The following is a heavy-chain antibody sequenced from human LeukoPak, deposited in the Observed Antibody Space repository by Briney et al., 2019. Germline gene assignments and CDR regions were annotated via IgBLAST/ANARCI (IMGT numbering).Heavy chain of an antibody. J-gene: IGHJ4*02. D-gene: IGHD3-22*01. CDR3: ARHGSDYSFDY. CDR2: ISYSGST. CDR1: GGSISSYY. Sequence: SETLSLTCTVSGGSISSYYWSWIGQPPGKGLEWIGYISYSGSTNYNPSLKSRVTISVDTSKNQFSLKLRSVTAADTAVYYCARHGSDYSFDYWGQGTLVTVSS. V-gene: IGHV4-59*08.